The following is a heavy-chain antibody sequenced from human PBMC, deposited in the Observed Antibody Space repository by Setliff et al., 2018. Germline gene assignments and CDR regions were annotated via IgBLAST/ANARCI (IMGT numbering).Heavy chain of an antibody. V-gene: IGHV4-59*02. J-gene: IGHJ4*02. CDR2: IYHNGNT. CDR1: GGSVSPYF. CDR3: ARDPGFHSGTWCLGD. Sequence: SETLSLTCTVSGGSVSPYFWSWIRQPPGKGLEWIGYIYHNGNTNFNPSLKSRVTMSVDPSKNQFALNLRSVTAADTALYYCARDPGFHSGTWCLGDWGQGIQVTVSS. D-gene: IGHD2-8*01.